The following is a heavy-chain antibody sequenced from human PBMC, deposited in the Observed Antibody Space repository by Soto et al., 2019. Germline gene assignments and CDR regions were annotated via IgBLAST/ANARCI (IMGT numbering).Heavy chain of an antibody. CDR2: VHPNSGGT. CDR1: RYTFSVYH. D-gene: IGHD4-4*01. J-gene: IGHJ6*02. V-gene: IGHV1-2*02. Sequence: QVHLVQSAAEVKQPGASVKVSCKASRYTFSVYHMHWVRQAPGQGLERMGWVHPNSGGTNYAQSFEGRVTMTRDTSINTAYMELSRLTSDDTAVYYCAKELQRGMDVWGQGTTVTVSS. CDR3: AKELQRGMDV.